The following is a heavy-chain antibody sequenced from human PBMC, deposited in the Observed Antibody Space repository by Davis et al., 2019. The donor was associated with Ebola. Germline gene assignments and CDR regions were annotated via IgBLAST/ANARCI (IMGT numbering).Heavy chain of an antibody. CDR3: AKDLTGGWTLDY. CDR2: ITGDGNDE. CDR1: GFTFSSYV. J-gene: IGHJ4*02. Sequence: GESLKISCVASGFTFSSYVMRWVRQAPGKGLEWVASITGDGNDEYCADSVKGRFTISRDNSKSTLYLQMNGLRGEDTAVYYCAKDLTGGWTLDYWGLGTLVTVSS. V-gene: IGHV3-30*18. D-gene: IGHD6-19*01.